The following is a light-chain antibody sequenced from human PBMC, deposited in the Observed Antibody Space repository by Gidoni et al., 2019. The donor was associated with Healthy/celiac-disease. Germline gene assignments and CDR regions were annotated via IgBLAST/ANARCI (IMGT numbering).Light chain of an antibody. CDR2: ERS. Sequence: QSALTQPASVSGSPGQSLTISCTGTSSDVGSYNLVSWYQQRPGTAPKLMIYERSKRPSGVSNRFSGSKSGNTASLTIAGLQAEDEADYYCCSYAGSSTSLYVFGTGTKVTVL. J-gene: IGLJ1*01. V-gene: IGLV2-23*01. CDR3: CSYAGSSTSLYV. CDR1: SSDVGSYNL.